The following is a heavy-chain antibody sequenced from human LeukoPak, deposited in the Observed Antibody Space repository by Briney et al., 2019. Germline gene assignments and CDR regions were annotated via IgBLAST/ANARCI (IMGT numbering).Heavy chain of an antibody. Sequence: SETLSLTCAVSGVSISSSNSYWGWIRQPPGKGLEWIGSIYYSGNTYYNASLKSRVTISVDTSKNQFSLKVTSVTAADTAVYYCARTNYDFWSGYLGRRKYWFDPWGQGTLVTVSS. CDR1: GVSISSSNSY. CDR2: IYYSGNT. D-gene: IGHD3-3*01. J-gene: IGHJ5*02. V-gene: IGHV4-39*01. CDR3: ARTNYDFWSGYLGRRKYWFDP.